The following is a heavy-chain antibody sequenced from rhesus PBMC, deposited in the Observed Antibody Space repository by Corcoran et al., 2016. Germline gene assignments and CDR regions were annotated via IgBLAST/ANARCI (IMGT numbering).Heavy chain of an antibody. V-gene: IGHV4-169*01. CDR3: AKEEDYGNRGHRFDV. CDR2: IYGSGTST. J-gene: IGHJ5-1*01. D-gene: IGHD4-35*01. Sequence: QLQLQESGPGLVKPSETLSLSCAVAGGLINTRYWSLIRRAPGGGLEWIGYIYGSGTSTKYNPSLESRVTLSVDTSKNQLSLRLSSVTAADTALYYCAKEEDYGNRGHRFDVWGPGVLITVSS. CDR1: GGLINTRY.